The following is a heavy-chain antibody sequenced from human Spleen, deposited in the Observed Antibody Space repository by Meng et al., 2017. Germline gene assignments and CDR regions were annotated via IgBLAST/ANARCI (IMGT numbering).Heavy chain of an antibody. Sequence: ASVKVSCKASGYTFTSYDINWVRQATGQGLEWMGWMNPNSGNTGYAQKFQGRVTMTRNTSTNTVYMDLSSLRSEDTAVYFCARDKIVLTAMDVWGQGTTVTVSS. CDR3: ARDKIVLTAMDV. CDR1: GYTFTSYD. D-gene: IGHD2/OR15-2a*01. CDR2: MNPNSGNT. V-gene: IGHV1-8*01. J-gene: IGHJ6*02.